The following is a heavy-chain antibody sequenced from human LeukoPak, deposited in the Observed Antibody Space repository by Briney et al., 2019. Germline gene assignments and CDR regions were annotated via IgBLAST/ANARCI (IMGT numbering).Heavy chain of an antibody. V-gene: IGHV4-59*08. CDR2: VYHSGST. J-gene: IGHJ4*02. D-gene: IGHD1-1*01. CDR3: ARADPNWNPPDY. CDR1: SDSMTSYF. Sequence: SETLSLTCSVSSDSMTSYFWSWIRQPPGKGLEWIGYVYHSGSTSYNPSLKSRVSISEDTSKNQFSLKLSSVTAADTAVYYCARADPNWNPPDYWGQGTLVTVSS.